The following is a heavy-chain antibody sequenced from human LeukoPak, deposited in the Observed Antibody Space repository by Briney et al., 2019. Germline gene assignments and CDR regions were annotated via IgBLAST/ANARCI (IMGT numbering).Heavy chain of an antibody. J-gene: IGHJ3*01. CDR1: GFTFSDYY. CDR2: MSSSGGTI. D-gene: IGHD3-10*01. V-gene: IGHV3-11*01. CDR3: ARDKDCGSGSDYNEYVFDF. Sequence: PGGSLRLSCAASGFTFSDYYMTWIRQAPGKGLEWISYMSSSGGTIFYADSVKGRFTVSRDNAKNSLYLQMNSLRAEDTAVYYCARDKDCGSGSDYNEYVFDFWGQGTMVTVSS.